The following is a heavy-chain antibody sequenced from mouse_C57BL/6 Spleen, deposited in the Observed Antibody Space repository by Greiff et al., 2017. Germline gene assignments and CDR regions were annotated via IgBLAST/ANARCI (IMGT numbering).Heavy chain of an antibody. CDR3: ARDGNWDGDY. CDR1: GYSITSGYY. CDR2: ISYDGSN. V-gene: IGHV3-6*01. J-gene: IGHJ2*01. Sequence: EVKLVESGPGLVKPSQSLSLTCSVTGYSITSGYYWNWIRQFPGNKLEWMGYISYDGSNNYNPSLKNRISITRDTSKNQFFLKLNSVTTEDTATYYCARDGNWDGDYWGQGTTLTVSS. D-gene: IGHD4-1*01.